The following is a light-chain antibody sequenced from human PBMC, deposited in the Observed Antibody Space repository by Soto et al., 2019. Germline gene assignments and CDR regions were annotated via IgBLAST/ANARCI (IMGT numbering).Light chain of an antibody. V-gene: IGLV1-44*01. J-gene: IGLJ2*01. CDR2: NNN. CDR1: SSDIGSNT. CDR3: AAWDDRLKGVV. Sequence: QAVVTQPPSASGTPGQRVTISCSGGSSDIGSNTVNWYQQLPGTAPKLLIYNNNQRPSGVPDRFSGSKSGTSASLAISGLQSEDEADYYCAAWDDRLKGVVFGGGTKLTVL.